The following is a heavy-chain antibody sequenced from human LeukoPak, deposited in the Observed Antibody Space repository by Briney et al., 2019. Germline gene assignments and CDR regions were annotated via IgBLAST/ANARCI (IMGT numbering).Heavy chain of an antibody. J-gene: IGHJ4*02. D-gene: IGHD6-13*01. CDR3: ARVWGIAAAGTIDY. V-gene: IGHV3-74*01. Sequence: AGGSLRLSCAASGFTFSSYWIHWVRQAPGKGLVWVSRINTDGSSTNYADSVKGRFTISRDNAKNSLYLQMNSLRAEDTAVYYCARVWGIAAAGTIDYWGQGTLVTVSS. CDR2: INTDGSST. CDR1: GFTFSSYW.